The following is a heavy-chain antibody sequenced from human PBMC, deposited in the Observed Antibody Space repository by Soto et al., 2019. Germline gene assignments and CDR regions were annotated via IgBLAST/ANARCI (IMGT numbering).Heavy chain of an antibody. CDR3: ARDFSMLIVAPGY. CDR2: IWYDGSNT. D-gene: IGHD3-16*01. Sequence: GGSLRLSCAASGFTFSSYAMHWVRQAPGKGLEWVGFIWYDGSNTFYAESVKGRFTISRDNSKNTVYLQINALRAEDTAVYYCARDFSMLIVAPGYWGQGILVTVSS. J-gene: IGHJ4*02. CDR1: GFTFSSYA. V-gene: IGHV3-33*01.